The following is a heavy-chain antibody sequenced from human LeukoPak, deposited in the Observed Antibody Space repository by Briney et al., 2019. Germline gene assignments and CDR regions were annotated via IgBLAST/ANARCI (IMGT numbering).Heavy chain of an antibody. CDR1: GFTFGSYN. CDR3: ARSREGYNLFDY. CDR2: ISGSSSTI. J-gene: IGHJ4*02. D-gene: IGHD5-24*01. V-gene: IGHV3-48*04. Sequence: QAGGSLRLSCAASGFTFGSYNMNWVRQAPGKGLEWVSYISGSSSTIYYADSVKGRFTISRDNAKNSLYLQMNSLRAEDTAVYYCARSREGYNLFDYWGQGTLVTVSS.